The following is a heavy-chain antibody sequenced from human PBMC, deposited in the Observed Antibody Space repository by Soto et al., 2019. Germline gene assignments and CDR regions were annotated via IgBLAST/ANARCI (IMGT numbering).Heavy chain of an antibody. CDR2: ISSSGRTI. V-gene: IGHV3-11*01. CDR3: ARIYSRSSNLDY. Sequence: GGSLRLSCAASGFTFSDYYMSWIRQAPGKGLEWVSHISSSGRTIYYADSVKGRFTISRDNAKNSLYLQVNSLRAEDTAVYYCARIYSRSSNLDYWGQGTLVTVSS. D-gene: IGHD6-6*01. J-gene: IGHJ4*02. CDR1: GFTFSDYY.